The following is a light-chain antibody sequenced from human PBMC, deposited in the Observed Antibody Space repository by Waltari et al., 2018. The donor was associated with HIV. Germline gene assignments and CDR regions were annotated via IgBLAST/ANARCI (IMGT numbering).Light chain of an antibody. Sequence: QSALTQPASVAGSPGQSITISCTGTSSDIGGYDYVSWYQQHPGKAPKLMIFDVNKRPSVVPARFSGSKSGHTASLTISGLQADDEADYYCCSYAGSYTEIFGGGTKLTVL. CDR1: SSDIGGYDY. V-gene: IGLV2-11*01. CDR2: DVN. J-gene: IGLJ2*01. CDR3: CSYAGSYTEI.